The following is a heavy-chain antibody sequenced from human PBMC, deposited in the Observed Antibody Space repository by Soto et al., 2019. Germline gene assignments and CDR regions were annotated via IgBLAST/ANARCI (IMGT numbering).Heavy chain of an antibody. CDR1: GYSFTSYW. V-gene: IGHV5-51*01. D-gene: IGHD2-21*01. J-gene: IGHJ6*03. CDR2: IYPGDSDT. CDR3: ARVAYCGGDCYYYYYYYMDV. Sequence: PGESLKISCKGSGYSFTSYWIGWVRQMPGKGLEWMGIIYPGDSDTRYSPSLQGQVTISADKSISTAYLQWSSLKASDTAMYYCARVAYCGGDCYYYYYYYMDVWGKGTTVTVSS.